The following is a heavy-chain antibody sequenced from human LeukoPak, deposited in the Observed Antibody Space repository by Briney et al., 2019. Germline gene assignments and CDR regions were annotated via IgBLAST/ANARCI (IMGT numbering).Heavy chain of an antibody. CDR2: IYYSGST. CDR1: RGSIRSSNYY. D-gene: IGHD3-22*01. Sequence: SETLSLTCNDLRGSIRSSNYYWGWIRQPPGKGLEWIGSIYYSGSTYYNPSLKGRGTMSVDTSNNQFSLKLTSATATDTAVYYCVRLFYYDSRGPPSWGQGTLVTASA. J-gene: IGHJ5*02. V-gene: IGHV4-39*01. CDR3: VRLFYYDSRGPPS.